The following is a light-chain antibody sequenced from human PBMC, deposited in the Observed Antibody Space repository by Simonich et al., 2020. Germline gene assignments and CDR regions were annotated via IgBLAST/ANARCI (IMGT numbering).Light chain of an antibody. CDR1: QSVSSN. J-gene: IGKJ4*01. Sequence: EIVMTQSPATLSVSPGDRATLSCRASQSVSSNLAWYQQKPGQAPRLLIYGASTRATGIPARFSGSGSGTDFTLTISSLQAEDVAVYYCQQYYSTPLTFGGGTKVEIK. CDR2: GAS. CDR3: QQYYSTPLT. V-gene: IGKV3-15*01.